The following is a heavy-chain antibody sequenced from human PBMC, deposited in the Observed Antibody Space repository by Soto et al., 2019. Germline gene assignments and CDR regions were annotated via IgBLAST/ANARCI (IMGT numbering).Heavy chain of an antibody. J-gene: IGHJ4*02. D-gene: IGHD5-18*01. CDR1: GFSLSTSGKR. CDR3: ARTRGGYSYGYFDY. Sequence: SGPTLLNPTQTLTLTCTFSGFSLSTSGKRVSWIRQPPGKALECLARIDWDDDKFYSTSLKTRLTISKDTSKNQVVLTMTNMDPVDTATYYCARTRGGYSYGYFDYWGQGTLVTVSS. CDR2: IDWDDDK. V-gene: IGHV2-70*04.